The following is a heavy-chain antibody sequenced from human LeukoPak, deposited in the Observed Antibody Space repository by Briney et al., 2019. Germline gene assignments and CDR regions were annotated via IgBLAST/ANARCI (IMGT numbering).Heavy chain of an antibody. V-gene: IGHV1-69*06. CDR3: AARDNGNDLLSYHAMDV. D-gene: IGHD1-1*01. CDR2: IMPVLDTG. CDR1: GGSFRRYA. Sequence: SVKVSCKASGGSFRRYAFDWVRQAPGQGLEWMGGIMPVLDTGSYAQGFQGRVTITADRSTSTAYMELRSLRPEDTALYYCAARDNGNDLLSYHAMDVWGNGTTVTVSS. J-gene: IGHJ6*04.